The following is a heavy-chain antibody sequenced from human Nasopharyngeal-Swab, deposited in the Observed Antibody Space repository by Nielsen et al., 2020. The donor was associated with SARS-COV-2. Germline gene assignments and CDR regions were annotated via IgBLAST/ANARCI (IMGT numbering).Heavy chain of an antibody. D-gene: IGHD6-19*01. Sequence: ASVKVSCKVSGYTLTELSMHWVRQAPGKGLEWMEGFDPEDGETIYAQKFQGRVTMTEDTSTDTAYMELSSLRSEDTAVYYCATEPIPGIAVAGTHYYYYYGMDVWGQGTTVTVSS. J-gene: IGHJ6*02. CDR1: GYTLTELS. V-gene: IGHV1-24*01. CDR3: ATEPIPGIAVAGTHYYYYYGMDV. CDR2: FDPEDGET.